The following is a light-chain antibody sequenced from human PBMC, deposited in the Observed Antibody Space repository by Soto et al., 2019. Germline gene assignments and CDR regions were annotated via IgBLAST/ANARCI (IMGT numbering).Light chain of an antibody. CDR3: QQRRNWPPSIT. Sequence: EIVLTQSPVTLSLSPGQGAALSCRASQSISNYLAWYQQKPGQAPRLLIYDASNRATGTPARFSGSGSGTDFTLTISSLEPEDFEVYYCQQRRNWPPSITFGQGTRLEIK. J-gene: IGKJ5*01. CDR2: DAS. CDR1: QSISNY. V-gene: IGKV3-11*01.